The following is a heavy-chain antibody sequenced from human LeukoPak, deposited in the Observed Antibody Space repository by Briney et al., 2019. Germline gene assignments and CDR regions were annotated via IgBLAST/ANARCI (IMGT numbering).Heavy chain of an antibody. Sequence: GGSLRLSCAASGFTFSSYWMHWVRQAPGKGLVWVSRINDDGSSASYADSVKGRFTISRDNAKNTLYLQMNSLRAEDTAVYYCVRVYCSSTSCTKLDYWGQGTLVTVSS. V-gene: IGHV3-74*01. D-gene: IGHD2-2*01. CDR2: INDDGSSA. J-gene: IGHJ4*02. CDR3: VRVYCSSTSCTKLDY. CDR1: GFTFSSYW.